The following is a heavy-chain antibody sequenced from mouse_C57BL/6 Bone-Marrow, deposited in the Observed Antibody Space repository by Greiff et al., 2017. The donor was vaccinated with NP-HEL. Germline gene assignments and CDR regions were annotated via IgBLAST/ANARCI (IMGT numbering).Heavy chain of an antibody. V-gene: IGHV5-6*01. J-gene: IGHJ3*01. Sequence: EVQLVESGGDLVKPGGSLKLSCAASGFTFSSYGMSWVRQTPDKRLEWVATISSGGSYTYYPDSVKGRFTISRDNAKNTLYLQMSSLKSEDTALYYCARLGYYDYDGAYWGQGTLVTVSA. CDR3: ARLGYYDYDGAY. CDR1: GFTFSSYG. CDR2: ISSGGSYT. D-gene: IGHD2-4*01.